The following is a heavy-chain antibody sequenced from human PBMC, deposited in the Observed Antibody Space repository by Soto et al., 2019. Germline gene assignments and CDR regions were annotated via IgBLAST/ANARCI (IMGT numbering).Heavy chain of an antibody. D-gene: IGHD1-26*01. CDR1: GRAISSGCYS. CDR3: ARGWWEREGYVMDV. Sequence: SESLSLTYSVSGRAISSGCYSWCWIRQPPGMGLEWIGYIYHSRSTYYNPSLKSRVTISVDRSKNQFSLKLSSVTAADTAVYYCARGWWEREGYVMDVWGQGTTVT. V-gene: IGHV4-30-2*01. J-gene: IGHJ6*02. CDR2: IYHSRST.